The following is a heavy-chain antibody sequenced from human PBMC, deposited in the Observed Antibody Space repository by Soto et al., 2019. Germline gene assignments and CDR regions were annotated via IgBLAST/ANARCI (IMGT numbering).Heavy chain of an antibody. CDR3: ARADYGVDDY. CDR2: ISPYNGNT. J-gene: IGHJ4*02. Sequence: QLVQSGPEVKKPGASVKVSCKASGYTFSSYTISWVRQAPGQGLEWMGWISPYNGNTKYTQQLQGRLTMTTDTPTSTPYMELRSLRSDDTAVYYCARADYGVDDYLGQGTLVTVSS. V-gene: IGHV1-18*01. CDR1: GYTFSSYT. D-gene: IGHD3-16*01.